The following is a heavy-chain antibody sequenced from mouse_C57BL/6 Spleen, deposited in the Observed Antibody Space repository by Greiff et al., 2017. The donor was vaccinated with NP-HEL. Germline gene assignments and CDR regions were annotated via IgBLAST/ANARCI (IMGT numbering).Heavy chain of an antibody. J-gene: IGHJ4*01. CDR2: IWWDDDK. CDR3: ARIGWLLHYAMDY. D-gene: IGHD2-3*01. V-gene: IGHV8-8*01. Sequence: QVTLKVSGPGILQPSQTLSLTCSFSGFSLSTFGMGLGWIRQPSGKGLVWLAHIWWDDDKYYNPALKSRLTISKDTSNNQVFLKIANVDTADTATYYCARIGWLLHYAMDYWGQGTSVTVSS. CDR1: GFSLSTFGMG.